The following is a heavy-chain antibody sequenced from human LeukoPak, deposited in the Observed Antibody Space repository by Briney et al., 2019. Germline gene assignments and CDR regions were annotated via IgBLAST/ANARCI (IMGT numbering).Heavy chain of an antibody. CDR2: IDPSGART. CDR1: GYTFLDYS. J-gene: IGHJ4*02. Sequence: ASVKVSFEASGYTFLDYSIHWVRQAPGPGLEWMGTIDPSGARTTYAQRFQDRVTMTRDTSTSTVYMELSSLRSEDTAVYYCARRDDTSGYYLDYWGQGTLVTVSS. D-gene: IGHD3-22*01. V-gene: IGHV1-46*01. CDR3: ARRDDTSGYYLDY.